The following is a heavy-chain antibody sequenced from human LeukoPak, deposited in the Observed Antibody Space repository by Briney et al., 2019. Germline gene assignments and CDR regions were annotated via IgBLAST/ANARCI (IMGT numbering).Heavy chain of an antibody. CDR3: ARFSYGSGSYYKPLNA. CDR2: INHSGST. CDR1: GGSFSGYY. V-gene: IGHV4-34*01. D-gene: IGHD3-10*01. J-gene: IGHJ5*02. Sequence: SETLSLTCAVYGGSFSGYYWSWIRQPPGKGLEWIGEINHSGSTNYNPSLKSRVTISVDTSKNQFSLKLSSVTAADTAVYYCARFSYGSGSYYKPLNAWGQGTLVTVSS.